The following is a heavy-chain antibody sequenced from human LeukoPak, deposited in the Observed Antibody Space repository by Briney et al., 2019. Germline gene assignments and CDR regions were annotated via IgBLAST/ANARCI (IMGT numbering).Heavy chain of an antibody. CDR1: GYSFTNSW. V-gene: IGHV5-51*01. D-gene: IGHD6-19*01. CDR3: AKGGDGSGFLLY. CDR2: IYPADSHT. Sequence: GESLKISCKGSGYSFTNSWIGWVRQIPGKGLEWMGFIYPADSHTTYSPSFQGQVTISADKSISTAYVQWSSLKASDTAMYYCAKGGDGSGFLLYWGQGTLVTVSS. J-gene: IGHJ4*02.